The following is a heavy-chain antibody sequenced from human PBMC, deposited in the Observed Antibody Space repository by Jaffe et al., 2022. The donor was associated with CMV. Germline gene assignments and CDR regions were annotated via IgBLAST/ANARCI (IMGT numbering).Heavy chain of an antibody. CDR1: GFTFSSYS. J-gene: IGHJ4*02. V-gene: IGHV3-21*01. Sequence: EVQLVESGGGLVKPGGSLRLSCAASGFTFSSYSMNWVRQAPGKGLEWVSSISGSSNYIYYADSVKGRFTISRDNAKNSLYLQMNSLRAEDTAVYYCATVGARDSSDFWGRGTLVTVSS. CDR2: ISGSSNYI. CDR3: ATVGARDSSDF.